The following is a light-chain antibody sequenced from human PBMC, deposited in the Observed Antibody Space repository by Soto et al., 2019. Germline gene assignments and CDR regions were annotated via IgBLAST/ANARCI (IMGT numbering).Light chain of an antibody. CDR2: SNN. V-gene: IGLV1-44*01. CDR1: SSNIGSKT. Sequence: QSVLTQPPSASGTPGQRVTISCSGSSSNIGSKTVNWYQQLPGTAPKLLIYSNNQRPSGVPDRFSGSKSGTSASLAISGLQSEDEADYYCGSWDDSLNGYVVFGGGTKLTVL. J-gene: IGLJ2*01. CDR3: GSWDDSLNGYVV.